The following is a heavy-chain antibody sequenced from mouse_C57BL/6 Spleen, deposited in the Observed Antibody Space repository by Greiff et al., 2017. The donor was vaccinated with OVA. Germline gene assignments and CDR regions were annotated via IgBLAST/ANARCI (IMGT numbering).Heavy chain of an antibody. Sequence: QVQLQQPGAELVKPGASVKLSCKASGYTFTSYWMHWVKQRPGRGLEWIGRIDPNSGGTKYNEKFKSKATLTVAQPSSTAYMQLSSLTSEDSAVYDGAREYYYGSSSFAYWGQGTLVTVSA. CDR2: IDPNSGGT. CDR3: AREYYYGSSSFAY. V-gene: IGHV1-72*01. J-gene: IGHJ3*01. D-gene: IGHD1-1*01. CDR1: GYTFTSYW.